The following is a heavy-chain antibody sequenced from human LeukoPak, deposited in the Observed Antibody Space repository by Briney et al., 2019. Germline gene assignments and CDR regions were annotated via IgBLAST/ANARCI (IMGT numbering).Heavy chain of an antibody. Sequence: GASVKVSCKAPGYILTNYGITWVRQAPGQGLEWMGWISGYNADTDSTQKVQGRLTMTTDTSTNTAYMELRSLRSDDTAVYYCARFFCNNGVCHRAFDIWGQGTMVTVSS. CDR3: ARFFCNNGVCHRAFDI. J-gene: IGHJ3*02. CDR2: ISGYNADT. V-gene: IGHV1-18*01. CDR1: GYILTNYG. D-gene: IGHD2-8*01.